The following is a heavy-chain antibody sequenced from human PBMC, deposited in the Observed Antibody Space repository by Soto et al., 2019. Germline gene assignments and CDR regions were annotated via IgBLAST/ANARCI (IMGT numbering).Heavy chain of an antibody. V-gene: IGHV3-30*18. J-gene: IGHJ4*02. CDR1: GFTFSSYG. D-gene: IGHD3-22*01. CDR3: AKPDYYDSSGSYYFDY. CDR2: ISFDGSNE. Sequence: GGSLRLSCAASGFTFSSYGMDGVRQAPGKGLEWVAVISFDGSNEYYADSVKGRFTISRDNSKNTLYLQMNSLRAEDTAVYYCAKPDYYDSSGSYYFDYWGQGTPVTVSS.